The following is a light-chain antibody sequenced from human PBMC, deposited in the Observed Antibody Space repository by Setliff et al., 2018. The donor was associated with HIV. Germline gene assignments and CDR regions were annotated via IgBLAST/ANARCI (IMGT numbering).Light chain of an antibody. CDR1: SSNIGSNT. J-gene: IGLJ2*01. Sequence: QRLTISCSGGSSNIGSNTVNWYQQVPGTAPKLLIYSNSQRPSGVPDRFSGSKSGTSASLAVSGLQTEDEVDYYCAAWDDSLNGPVFGGGTKGTVL. CDR2: SNS. CDR3: AAWDDSLNGPV. V-gene: IGLV1-44*01.